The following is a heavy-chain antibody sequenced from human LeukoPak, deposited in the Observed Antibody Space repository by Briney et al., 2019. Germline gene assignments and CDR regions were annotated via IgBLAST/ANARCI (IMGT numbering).Heavy chain of an antibody. Sequence: SETLSLTCTVSGGSISSDSYYWSWIRQRPGLGLEWIGYVYYTGSTYYNPSLRSRISLSLDTFEKQISLRLTSVTATDSAVYYCARGLYDTSGYHFDYWGQGTLVTVSS. J-gene: IGHJ4*02. CDR2: VYYTGST. CDR1: GGSISSDSYY. V-gene: IGHV4-31*03. D-gene: IGHD3-22*01. CDR3: ARGLYDTSGYHFDY.